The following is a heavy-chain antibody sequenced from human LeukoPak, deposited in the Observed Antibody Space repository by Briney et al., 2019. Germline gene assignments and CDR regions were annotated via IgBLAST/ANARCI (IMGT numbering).Heavy chain of an antibody. Sequence: SETLSLTCTVSGAYINNYYWTWIRQPAAQGLEWIGRLHASESAIYNPSLKGRVTMSLDTSKDQLSLTLTSVTAADSAVYYCASLSSGAAFDVWGQGAVVTVSS. CDR1: GAYINNYY. CDR3: ASLSSGAAFDV. CDR2: LHASESA. J-gene: IGHJ3*01. D-gene: IGHD3-22*01. V-gene: IGHV4-4*07.